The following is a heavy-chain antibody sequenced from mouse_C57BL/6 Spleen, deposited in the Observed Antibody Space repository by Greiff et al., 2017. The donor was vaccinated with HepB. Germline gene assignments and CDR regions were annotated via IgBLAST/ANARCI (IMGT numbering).Heavy chain of an antibody. CDR2: INPNNGGT. V-gene: IGHV1-26*01. Sequence: EVQLQQSGPELVKPGASVKISCKASGYTFTDYYMNWVKQSHGKSLEWIGDINPNNGGTSYNQKFKGKATLTVDKSSSTAYMELRSLTSEDSAVEYCARDRVLRSYAMDDWGQGTSVTVSS. D-gene: IGHD1-1*01. J-gene: IGHJ4*01. CDR3: ARDRVLRSYAMDD. CDR1: GYTFTDYY.